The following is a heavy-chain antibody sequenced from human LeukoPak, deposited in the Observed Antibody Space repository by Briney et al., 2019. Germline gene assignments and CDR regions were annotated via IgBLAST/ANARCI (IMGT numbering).Heavy chain of an antibody. CDR1: GFTFDDYA. J-gene: IGHJ4*02. CDR3: AKDGDFWSGCVTPYYFDY. D-gene: IGHD3-3*01. CDR2: ISWNSGSI. V-gene: IGHV3-9*01. Sequence: PGRSLRLSCAASGFTFDDYAMHWVRQAPGKGLEWVSGISWNSGSIGYADSVKGRFTISRDNAKNSLYLQMNSLRAEDTALYYCAKDGDFWSGCVTPYYFDYWGQGTLVTVSS.